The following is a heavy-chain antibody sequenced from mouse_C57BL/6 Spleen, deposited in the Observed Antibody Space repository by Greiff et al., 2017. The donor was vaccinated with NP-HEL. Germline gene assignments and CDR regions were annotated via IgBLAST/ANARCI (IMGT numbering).Heavy chain of an antibody. J-gene: IGHJ3*01. CDR3: ARHEGYYGSSSFAY. V-gene: IGHV5-6*01. CDR1: GFTFSSYG. Sequence: EVQLVESGGDLVKPGGSLKLSCAASGFTFSSYGMSWVRQTPDKRLEWVATISSGGSYTYYPDSVKGRFTISRDNAKNTLYLQMSSLKSEDTAMYYCARHEGYYGSSSFAYWGHGTLVTVSA. CDR2: ISSGGSYT. D-gene: IGHD1-1*01.